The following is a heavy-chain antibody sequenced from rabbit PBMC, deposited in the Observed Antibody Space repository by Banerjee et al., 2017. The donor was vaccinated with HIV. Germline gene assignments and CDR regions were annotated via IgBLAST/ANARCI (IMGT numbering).Heavy chain of an antibody. V-gene: IGHV1S45*01. D-gene: IGHD6-1*01. CDR2: IYVGSSGST. CDR3: ARDSYTAGYGAAYYFNL. J-gene: IGHJ4*01. CDR1: GIDFYSYYY. Sequence: QEQLVESGGGLVQPEGSLTLTCKASGIDFYSYYYMCWVRQAPEKGLEWIACIYVGSSGSTWYADWTKGRFTISKTSSTTVTLQMTSLTAADTATYFCARDSYTAGYGAAYYFNLWGPGTLVTVS.